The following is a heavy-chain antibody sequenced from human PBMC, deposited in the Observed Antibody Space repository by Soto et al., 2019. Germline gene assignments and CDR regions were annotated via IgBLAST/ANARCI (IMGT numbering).Heavy chain of an antibody. V-gene: IGHV3-7*01. CDR1: GFTFSRFW. CDR3: ARAYYDHLWGSYRFDY. D-gene: IGHD3-16*02. J-gene: IGHJ4*02. CDR2: IKEDGNVK. Sequence: EVQLVESGGGLVQPGGSLRVSCAASGFTFSRFWLSWVRQAPGKGLEWVANIKEDGNVKYYVDSVGGRFTISRDNAKNSLYLQMDSLRAEDTAVYYCARAYYDHLWGSYRFDYWGQGTLVTVSS.